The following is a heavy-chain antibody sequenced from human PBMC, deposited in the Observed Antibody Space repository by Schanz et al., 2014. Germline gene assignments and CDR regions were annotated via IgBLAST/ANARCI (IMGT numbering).Heavy chain of an antibody. D-gene: IGHD3-9*01. V-gene: IGHV3-30*04. CDR3: ARDSRPNYDFLTAYYSIDY. CDR1: GFTLSSYA. J-gene: IGHJ4*02. Sequence: QVQLVESGGGVVQPGRSLRLSCAAYGFTLSSYAMHWVRQAPGKGLEWVSGFIVDSGNTYYAGSVKGRFSISRDNAKNTLYLQMNSLRAEDTAVYYCARDSRPNYDFLTAYYSIDYWGQGTLXTVSS. CDR2: FIVDSGNT.